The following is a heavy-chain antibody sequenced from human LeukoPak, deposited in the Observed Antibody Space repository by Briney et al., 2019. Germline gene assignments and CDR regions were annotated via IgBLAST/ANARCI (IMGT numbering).Heavy chain of an antibody. J-gene: IGHJ4*02. CDR2: IYSGGST. D-gene: IGHD2-15*01. CDR3: ARQLGYCSDGSCYFDF. Sequence: GGSLRLSCAASGFTVSSNYMSWVRQAPGKGLEWVSVIYSGGSTYYADSVKGRFTISRDNSKNTLYLQMNSLRAEDTAVYQCARQLGYCSDGSCYFDFWGQGTLVTVSS. V-gene: IGHV3-53*01. CDR1: GFTVSSNY.